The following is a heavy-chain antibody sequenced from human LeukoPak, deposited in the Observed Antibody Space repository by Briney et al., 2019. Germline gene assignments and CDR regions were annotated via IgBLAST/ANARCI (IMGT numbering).Heavy chain of an antibody. V-gene: IGHV3-53*01. J-gene: IGHJ4*02. CDR2: IYSGGST. CDR1: GFTVSSNY. Sequence: QAGGSLRLSCAASGFTVSSNYMSWVRQAPGKGLEWVSVIYSGGSTYYADSVKSRFTISRDNSKNTLYLQMNSLRAEDTAVYYCARDLTFDYWGQGTLVTVSS. CDR3: ARDLTFDY.